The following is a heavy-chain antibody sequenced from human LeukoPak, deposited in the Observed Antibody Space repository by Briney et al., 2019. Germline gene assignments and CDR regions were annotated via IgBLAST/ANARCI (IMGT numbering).Heavy chain of an antibody. CDR2: IGAYNGNT. V-gene: IGHV1-18*01. D-gene: IGHD5-12*01. Sequence: ASVKVSCKASGYTFTSYGISWVRQAPGQGLEWMGWIGAYNGNTNYAQRLQGRVTMTTDTSTSTAYMELRSLRSDDTAVYYCARVYSGYDSAYFDYWGQGTLVTVSS. CDR1: GYTFTSYG. CDR3: ARVYSGYDSAYFDY. J-gene: IGHJ4*02.